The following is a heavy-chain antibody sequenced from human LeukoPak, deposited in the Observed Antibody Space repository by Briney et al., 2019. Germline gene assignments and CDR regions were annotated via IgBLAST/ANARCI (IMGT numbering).Heavy chain of an antibody. Sequence: PGGSLRLSCAASGFTFSSYGMHWVRQAPGKGLEWVAFIRYDGSNKYYADSVKGRFTISRDNSKNTPYLQMNSLRAEDTAVYYCASRIAARGYFDYWGQGTVVTVSS. CDR3: ASRIAARGYFDY. D-gene: IGHD6-6*01. V-gene: IGHV3-30*02. CDR2: IRYDGSNK. J-gene: IGHJ4*03. CDR1: GFTFSSYG.